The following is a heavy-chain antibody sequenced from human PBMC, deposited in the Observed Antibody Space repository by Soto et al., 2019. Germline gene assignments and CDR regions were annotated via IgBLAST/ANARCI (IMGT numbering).Heavy chain of an antibody. V-gene: IGHV3-48*02. J-gene: IGHJ4*02. CDR1: GFTFSSYA. Sequence: EVQLVESGGGLVQPGGSLRLSCAASGFTFSSYAMNWVRQAPGKGLEWVSYISSGSGTIYYADSVKGRFTVSRDNAKNSLYLQMNSLSDEDTAVYFCAGWYNFDYWGQGTLVTVAS. CDR2: ISSGSGTI. CDR3: AGWYNFDY. D-gene: IGHD1-1*01.